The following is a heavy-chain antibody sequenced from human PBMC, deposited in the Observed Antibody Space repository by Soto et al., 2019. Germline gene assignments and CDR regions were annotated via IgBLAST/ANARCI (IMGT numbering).Heavy chain of an antibody. CDR1: GFTFISYA. CDR2: ISGSGQTT. Sequence: GGSQRLSSASSGFTFISYAMSWVRQAPGKGLEWVSGISGSGQTTHYEDSVKGRFTISRDNFRNTLYLQVNSLRAEDTAIYFCAKSRGDSWTTYFFDYWGQGALVTVSS. V-gene: IGHV3-23*01. D-gene: IGHD4-4*01. J-gene: IGHJ4*02. CDR3: AKSRGDSWTTYFFDY.